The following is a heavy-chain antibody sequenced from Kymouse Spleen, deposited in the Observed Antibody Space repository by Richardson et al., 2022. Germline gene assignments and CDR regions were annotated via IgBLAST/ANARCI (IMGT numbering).Heavy chain of an antibody. J-gene: IGHJ5*02. D-gene: IGHD3-10*01. Sequence: QVQLQQWGAGLLKPSETLSLTCAVYGGSFSGYYWSWIRQPPGKGLEWIGEINHSGSTNYNPSLKSRVTISVDTSKNQFSLKLSSVTAADTAVYYCARFTMVRGVIAWFDPWGQGTLVTVSS. CDR2: INHSGST. CDR3: ARFTMVRGVIAWFDP. V-gene: IGHV4-34*01. CDR1: GGSFSGYY.